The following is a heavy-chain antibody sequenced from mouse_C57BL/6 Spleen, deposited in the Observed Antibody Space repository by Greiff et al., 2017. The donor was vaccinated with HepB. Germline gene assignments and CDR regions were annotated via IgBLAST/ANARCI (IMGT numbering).Heavy chain of an antibody. Sequence: EVKLVESGEGLVKPGGSLKLSCAASGFTFSSYAMSWVRQTPEKRLEWVAYISSGGDYIYYADTVKGRFTISRDNARNTLYLQMSSLKSEDTAMYYCTKLPLTTVVGEAWFAYWGQGTLVTVSA. CDR2: ISSGGDYI. CDR1: GFTFSSYA. D-gene: IGHD1-1*01. CDR3: TKLPLTTVVGEAWFAY. V-gene: IGHV5-9-1*02. J-gene: IGHJ3*01.